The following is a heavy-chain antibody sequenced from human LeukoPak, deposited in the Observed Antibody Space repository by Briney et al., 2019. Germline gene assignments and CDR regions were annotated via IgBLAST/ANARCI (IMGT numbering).Heavy chain of an antibody. V-gene: IGHV4-59*01. CDR2: IYYSGST. CDR1: GGSISSYY. Sequence: SETLSLTCTVSGGSISSYYWSWIRQPPGKGLEWIGYIYYSGSTNYNPSLKSRVTISVDTSKNQFSLKLSSVTAADTAVYYCARGRLIVVVVAATRSSMYNWFDPWGQGTLVTVSS. J-gene: IGHJ5*02. CDR3: ARGRLIVVVVAATRSSMYNWFDP. D-gene: IGHD2-15*01.